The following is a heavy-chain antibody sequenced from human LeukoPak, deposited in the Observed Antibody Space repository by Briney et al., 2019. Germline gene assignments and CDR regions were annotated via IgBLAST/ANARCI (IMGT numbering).Heavy chain of an antibody. V-gene: IGHV3-74*01. CDR2: INTDGTVT. CDR3: ATKQWLAPPPDS. Sequence: GGSLRLSCTASGFIFGDYAMNWVRQAPGKGLESVSRINTDGTVTTYADSVKGRFTVSRDNADNTMFLQMNSVRDEDTAVYYCATKQWLAPPPDSWGQGTPVTVSS. D-gene: IGHD6-19*01. J-gene: IGHJ4*02. CDR1: GFIFGDYA.